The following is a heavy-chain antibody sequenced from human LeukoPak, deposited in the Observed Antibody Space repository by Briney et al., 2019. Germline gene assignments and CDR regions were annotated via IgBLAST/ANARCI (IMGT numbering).Heavy chain of an antibody. CDR3: ARSSSWYPSRFDY. CDR1: GGSISRGGYY. Sequence: SGTLSLTCTVSGGSISRGGYYWSWIRQHPGKGLEWIGYIYYSGSTYYNPSLKSRVTISVDTSKNQFPLKLSSVTAADTAVYYCARSSSWYPSRFDYWGQGTLVTVSS. V-gene: IGHV4-31*03. CDR2: IYYSGST. J-gene: IGHJ4*02. D-gene: IGHD6-13*01.